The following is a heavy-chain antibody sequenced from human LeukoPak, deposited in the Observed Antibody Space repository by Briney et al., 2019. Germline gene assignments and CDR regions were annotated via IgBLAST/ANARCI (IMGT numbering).Heavy chain of an antibody. CDR1: GFTFSSSA. V-gene: IGHV3-30*01. J-gene: IGHJ5*02. D-gene: IGHD2-2*03. CDR3: GRDGYCSNTNCYSWFDV. Sequence: GGSLRLSCAASGFTFSSSAMHWVRQAPGKGLEWVAVISYDGSEKYHADSVKGRFTIYRDNTKNTRYLQMNRLRAEDPAVYYCGRDGYCSNTNCYSWFDVWGQGTLVTVSS. CDR2: ISYDGSEK.